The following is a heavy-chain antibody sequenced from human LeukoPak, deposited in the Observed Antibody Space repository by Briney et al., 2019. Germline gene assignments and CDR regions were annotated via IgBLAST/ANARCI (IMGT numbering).Heavy chain of an antibody. D-gene: IGHD6-19*01. CDR2: INPNSGGT. CDR3: ASGDIAVAGTGTLWDY. CDR1: GYTFTGYY. J-gene: IGHJ4*02. Sequence: ASVKVSCKASGYTFTGYYMHWVRQAPGQGLEWMGWINPNSGGTNYAQKFQGRVTMTRDTSISTAYMELSRLRSEDTAVYYCASGDIAVAGTGTLWDYWGQGTLVTVSS. V-gene: IGHV1-2*02.